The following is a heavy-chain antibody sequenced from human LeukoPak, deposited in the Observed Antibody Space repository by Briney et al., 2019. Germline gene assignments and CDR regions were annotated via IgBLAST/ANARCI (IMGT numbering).Heavy chain of an antibody. CDR1: GGSISSSSYY. Sequence: SETLSLTCTVSGGSISSSSYYWVWLPQPPGKGLEGIGSIYYSGSTYYNSSLKSRVTISVDTSRNQFSLKLNSVTAADTAVYYCASQGWYSNYYFDNWGQGTLVTVSS. CDR2: IYYSGST. CDR3: ASQGWYSNYYFDN. J-gene: IGHJ4*02. D-gene: IGHD4-11*01. V-gene: IGHV4-39*01.